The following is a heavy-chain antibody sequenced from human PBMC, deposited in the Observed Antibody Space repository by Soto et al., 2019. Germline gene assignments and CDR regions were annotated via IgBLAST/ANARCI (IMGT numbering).Heavy chain of an antibody. Sequence: ASVKVSCKASGYTFTGYYMHWVRQAPGQGLEWMGWINPNSGGTNYAQKFQGWVTMTRDTSISTAYMELSRLRSDDTAVYYCARVREVPAAGDAFDIWAQGTTVTVSS. CDR2: INPNSGGT. J-gene: IGHJ3*02. CDR3: ARVREVPAAGDAFDI. V-gene: IGHV1-2*04. D-gene: IGHD2-2*01. CDR1: GYTFTGYY.